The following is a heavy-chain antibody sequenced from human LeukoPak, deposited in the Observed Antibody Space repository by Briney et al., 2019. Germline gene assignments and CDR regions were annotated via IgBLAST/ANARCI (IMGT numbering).Heavy chain of an antibody. CDR1: GYTFTGNY. V-gene: IGHV1-2*02. J-gene: IGHJ4*02. Sequence: ASVKLSCKASGYTFTGNYMHWVRQTPGQARDCMGWINPISSTTNYAQKLQGRVTVTRDPSISTLYTDLSRLASHDTAVSYCVRDLMTTPTWDFDYWGQGTLVPVAS. CDR3: VRDLMTTPTWDFDY. D-gene: IGHD3-16*01. CDR2: INPISSTT.